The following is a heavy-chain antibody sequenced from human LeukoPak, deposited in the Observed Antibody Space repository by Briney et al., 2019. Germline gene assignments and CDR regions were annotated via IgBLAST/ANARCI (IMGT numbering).Heavy chain of an antibody. Sequence: PSETLSLTCTVSGGSMSSYYWSWIRQPPGKGLEWIGYIYYSGSTNYNPSLKSRVTISVDTSKNQFSLTLSSVTAADTAVYFCARLGIYDYLQDYWGQGTLVSVSS. CDR1: GGSMSSYY. J-gene: IGHJ4*02. CDR3: ARLGIYDYLQDY. CDR2: IYYSGST. D-gene: IGHD4-11*01. V-gene: IGHV4-59*08.